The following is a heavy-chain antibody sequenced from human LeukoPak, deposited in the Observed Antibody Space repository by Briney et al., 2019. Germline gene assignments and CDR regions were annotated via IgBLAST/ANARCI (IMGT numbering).Heavy chain of an antibody. CDR2: VYYSGST. D-gene: IGHD6-13*01. J-gene: IGHJ4*02. Sequence: ASETLSLTCVVSGGSVSGYYWGWIRQPPGRGLEWIGYVYYSGSTNYNPSFKSRITISVDTSRNQFSLQLSSVTAADTAVYYCARRSSSWYSKIDSWGQGTLVTVSS. CDR1: GGSVSGYY. CDR3: ARRSSSWYSKIDS. V-gene: IGHV4-59*02.